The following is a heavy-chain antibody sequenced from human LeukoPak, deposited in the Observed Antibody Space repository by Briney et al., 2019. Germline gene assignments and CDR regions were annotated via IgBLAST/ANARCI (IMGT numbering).Heavy chain of an antibody. D-gene: IGHD2-2*01. CDR3: AREPISLGYCSSTSCFRGYYYYYYGMDV. J-gene: IGHJ6*02. CDR2: IWYDGSNK. CDR1: GFTFSSYG. Sequence: SGGSLRLSCAASGFTFSSYGMHWVRQAPGKGLEWVAVIWYDGSNKYYADSVKGRFTISGDNSKNTLYLQMNSLRAEDTAVYYCAREPISLGYCSSTSCFRGYYYYYYGMDVWGQGTTVTVSS. V-gene: IGHV3-33*01.